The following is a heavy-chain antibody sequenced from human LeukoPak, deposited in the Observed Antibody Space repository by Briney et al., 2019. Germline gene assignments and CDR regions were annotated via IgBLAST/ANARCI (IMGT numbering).Heavy chain of an antibody. V-gene: IGHV5-51*01. D-gene: IGHD5-24*01. Sequence: GESLKISCKGSGYRFTTYWIAWVRQMPGKGLEWMGIIYPGDSDTRYSPSFQGQVTISVDKSISTAYLQWSGLKASDTAMYYCARQGGRDGNNPPAGYWGQGTLVTVSS. J-gene: IGHJ4*02. CDR1: GYRFTTYW. CDR2: IYPGDSDT. CDR3: ARQGGRDGNNPPAGY.